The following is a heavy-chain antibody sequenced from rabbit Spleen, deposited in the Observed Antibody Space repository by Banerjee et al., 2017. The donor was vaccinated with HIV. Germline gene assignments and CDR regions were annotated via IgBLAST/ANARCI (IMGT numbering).Heavy chain of an antibody. J-gene: IGHJ4*01. D-gene: IGHD1-1*01. CDR3: ARDLIGVIGWNFYL. Sequence: QEQLEESGGDLVKPEGSLTLTCTSSGFSFSSTYWMCWVRQAPGKGLEWIACINTATGKDVYASWAKGRFTISKTSSTTVTLQMTSLTAADTATYFCARDLIGVIGWNFYLWGPGTLVTVS. CDR2: INTATGKD. V-gene: IGHV1S45*01. CDR1: GFSFSSTYW.